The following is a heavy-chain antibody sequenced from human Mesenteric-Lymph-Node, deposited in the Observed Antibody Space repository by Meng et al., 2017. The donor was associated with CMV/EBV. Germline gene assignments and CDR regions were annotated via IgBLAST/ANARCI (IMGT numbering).Heavy chain of an antibody. Sequence: GESLKISCAASGFTFSNYAMSWVRQAPGKGLEWVSAISGSGGSTYYADSVKGRFTISRDNSKNTLYLQMNSLRAEDTAVYYCAKATYYYDSSGYYHWGQGTLVTVSS. V-gene: IGHV3-23*01. CDR2: ISGSGGST. D-gene: IGHD3-22*01. CDR1: GFTFSNYA. J-gene: IGHJ5*02. CDR3: AKATYYYDSSGYYH.